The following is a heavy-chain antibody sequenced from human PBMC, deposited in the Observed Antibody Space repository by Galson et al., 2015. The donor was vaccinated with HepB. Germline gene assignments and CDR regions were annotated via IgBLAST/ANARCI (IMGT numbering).Heavy chain of an antibody. D-gene: IGHD6-19*01. J-gene: IGHJ5*02. V-gene: IGHV3-30*03. Sequence: SLRLSCAASGFSLSNYGMHWVRQAPGKGLEWVAVVSNDGSHKYFADSVKGRFIVSRDNSKNTLYLQMNSLRPEDTAMYYCARDGDPFYNNGWLNWLDTWGQGTLVTVSS. CDR2: VSNDGSHK. CDR3: ARDGDPFYNNGWLNWLDT. CDR1: GFSLSNYG.